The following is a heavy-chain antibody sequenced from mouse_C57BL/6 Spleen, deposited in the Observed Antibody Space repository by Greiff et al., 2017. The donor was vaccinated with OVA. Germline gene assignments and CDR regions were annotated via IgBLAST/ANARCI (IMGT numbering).Heavy chain of an antibody. Sequence: EVKLVESGGGLVQPKGSLKLSCAASGFSFNTYAMNWVRQAPGKGLEWVARIRSKSNNYATYYADSVKDRFTISRDDSESMLYLQMNNLKTEDTAMYYCVRRGYDYAGVAYWGKGTLVTVAA. CDR2: IRSKSNNYAT. D-gene: IGHD2-4*01. V-gene: IGHV10-1*01. CDR3: VRRGYDYAGVAY. CDR1: GFSFNTYA. J-gene: IGHJ3*01.